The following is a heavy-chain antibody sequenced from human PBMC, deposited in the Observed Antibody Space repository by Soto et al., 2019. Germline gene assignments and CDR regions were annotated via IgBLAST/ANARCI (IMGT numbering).Heavy chain of an antibody. CDR3: ARAEYSYGSLVGFDY. J-gene: IGHJ4*02. D-gene: IGHD5-18*01. V-gene: IGHV1-69*13. Sequence: EASVKVSCKASGGTFSSYAISWVRQAPGQGLEWMGGIIPIFGTANYAQRFQGRVTITADESTSTAYMELSSLRSEDTAVYYCARAEYSYGSLVGFDYWGQGTLVTVSS. CDR2: IIPIFGTA. CDR1: GGTFSSYA.